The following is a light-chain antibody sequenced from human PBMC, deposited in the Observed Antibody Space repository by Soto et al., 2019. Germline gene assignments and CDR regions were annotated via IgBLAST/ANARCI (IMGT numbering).Light chain of an antibody. CDR1: QYINKC. CDR2: AAY. CDR3: QQSYSTPPYT. J-gene: IGKJ2*01. Sequence: DIQMTQSPSSLSASVGDRVTITCRASQYINKCWNWYQQKQGKATKLLIFAAYNLQSGVPSRFRGSGSGTDFTLTIISLQPEDFATYSCQQSYSTPPYTFCQGTTL. V-gene: IGKV1-39*01.